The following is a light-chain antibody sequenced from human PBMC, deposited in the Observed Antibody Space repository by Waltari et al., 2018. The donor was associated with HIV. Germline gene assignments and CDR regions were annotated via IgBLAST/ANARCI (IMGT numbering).Light chain of an antibody. V-gene: IGLV1-44*01. CDR1: RSNIGSNS. CDR3: SAWDDNLNAL. CDR2: GND. Sequence: QSVLIQPPSASGTPGQRVTISCSGRRSNIGSNSVNWYQQFPGPAPKLLMFGNDRRPSGVPDRFSGSKSGTSASLVINGLQPEDEADYYCSAWDDNLNALFGGGTKLTVL. J-gene: IGLJ2*01.